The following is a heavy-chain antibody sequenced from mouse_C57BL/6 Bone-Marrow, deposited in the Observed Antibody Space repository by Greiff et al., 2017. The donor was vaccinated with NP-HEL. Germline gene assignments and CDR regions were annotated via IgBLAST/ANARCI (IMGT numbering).Heavy chain of an antibody. D-gene: IGHD2-14*01. V-gene: IGHV1-47*01. Sequence: VKLMESGAELVKPGASVKMSCKASGYTFTTYPIEWMKQNHGKSLEWIGNFHPYNDDTKYNEKFKGKATLTVEKSSSTVYVELSRLTSDDSAVYYCARSVRRVRFDVWGTGTTVTVSS. CDR3: ARSVRRVRFDV. CDR1: GYTFTTYP. CDR2: FHPYNDDT. J-gene: IGHJ1*03.